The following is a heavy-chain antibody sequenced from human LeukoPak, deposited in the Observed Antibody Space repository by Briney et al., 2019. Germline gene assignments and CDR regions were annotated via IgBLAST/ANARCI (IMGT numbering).Heavy chain of an antibody. CDR1: GYTFTSYY. J-gene: IGHJ3*02. Sequence: ASVNVSCKASGYTFTSYYMHWVRQAPGQGLEWMGIINPSGGSTSYAQKFQGRVTMTRDTSTSTVYMELSSLRSEDTAVYYCARDFDSSGYSDAFDIWGQGTMVTVSS. D-gene: IGHD3-22*01. CDR3: ARDFDSSGYSDAFDI. V-gene: IGHV1-46*01. CDR2: INPSGGST.